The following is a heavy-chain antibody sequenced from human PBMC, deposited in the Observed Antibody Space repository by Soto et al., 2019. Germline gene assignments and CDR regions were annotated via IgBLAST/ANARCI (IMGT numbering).Heavy chain of an antibody. J-gene: IGHJ6*03. Sequence: QITLEESGPTLVKPTQPLTLTCTFSGFSLSSSGVGVGWIRQPPGKALEWLALIYWDDVKRFSPSLESRLTITKDTSKNQGVLTMTNLDPVDSATYYCAHKFCEFSEGYYYYYMDVWGKGTTVTVSS. CDR3: AHKFCEFSEGYYYYYMDV. V-gene: IGHV2-5*02. CDR1: GFSLSSSGVG. D-gene: IGHD3-10*01. CDR2: IYWDDVK.